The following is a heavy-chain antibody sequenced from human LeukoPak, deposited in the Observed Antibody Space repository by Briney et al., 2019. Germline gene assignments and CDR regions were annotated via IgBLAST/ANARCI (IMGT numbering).Heavy chain of an antibody. Sequence: ASVKVSCKASGYTFTGYYMHWVRQAPGQGLERMGRINPNSGGTNYAQKFQGRVTMTRDTSISTAYMELSRLRSDDTAVYYCARARNYCSGGSCYYFDYWGQGTLVTVSS. CDR2: INPNSGGT. J-gene: IGHJ4*02. CDR3: ARARNYCSGGSCYYFDY. D-gene: IGHD2-15*01. V-gene: IGHV1-2*06. CDR1: GYTFTGYY.